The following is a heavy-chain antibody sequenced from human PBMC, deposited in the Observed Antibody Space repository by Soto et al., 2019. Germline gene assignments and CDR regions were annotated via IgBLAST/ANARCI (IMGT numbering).Heavy chain of an antibody. V-gene: IGHV4-28*01. J-gene: IGHJ5*02. CDR3: ARTPSSFGVAPYNWFDP. Sequence: LSLTCAVSGYSISSSNWWGWIRQPPGKGLEWIGYIYYSGSSYYNPSLKGRVTMSVDTSKNHFSRKLSSVTAVDTAVYYCARTPSSFGVAPYNWFDPWGQGTLVTVSS. D-gene: IGHD3-10*01. CDR1: GYSISSSNW. CDR2: IYYSGSS.